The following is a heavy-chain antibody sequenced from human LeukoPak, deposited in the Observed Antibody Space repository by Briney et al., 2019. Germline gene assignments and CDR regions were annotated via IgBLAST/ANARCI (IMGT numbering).Heavy chain of an antibody. CDR3: AGVQIGAFDI. D-gene: IGHD2-21*01. Sequence: SETLSLTCTVSGGSISSYYWSWIRQPPVKGLEWIGYIYYRGSTNYNPSLKSRVTISVDTSKSQFSLKLSSVTAADTAVYYCAGVQIGAFDIWGQGTMVTVSS. CDR1: GGSISSYY. V-gene: IGHV4-59*12. CDR2: IYYRGST. J-gene: IGHJ3*02.